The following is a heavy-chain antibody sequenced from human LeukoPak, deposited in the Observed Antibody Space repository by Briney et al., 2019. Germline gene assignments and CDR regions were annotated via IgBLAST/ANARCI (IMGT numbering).Heavy chain of an antibody. CDR3: ARQYSYDSSGYYPWDY. D-gene: IGHD3-22*01. V-gene: IGHV3-74*01. J-gene: IGHJ4*02. Sequence: GGSLRLSCAASGFSFSSNWMHWVRRAPGKGLAWGSRINSDGSSTTYADSVKGRFTISRDNAENTLYLRMNSLRAEDTAMYYCARQYSYDSSGYYPWDYWGQGTLVTVSS. CDR1: GFSFSSNW. CDR2: INSDGSST.